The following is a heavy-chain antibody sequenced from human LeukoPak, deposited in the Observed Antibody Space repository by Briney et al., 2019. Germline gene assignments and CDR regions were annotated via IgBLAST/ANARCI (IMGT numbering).Heavy chain of an antibody. CDR3: TRAAGITGTSRDNWFDP. CDR1: GFTFSSYD. J-gene: IGHJ5*02. CDR2: TWHDGNRK. D-gene: IGHD1/OR15-1a*01. V-gene: IGHV3-33*01. Sequence: PGGSLRLSCAASGFTFSSYDMHWVRRAPGKGLEWVASTWHDGNRKYHADSVEGRFTISRDNSKNTVYVQMNSLRADDTAVYYCTRAAGITGTSRDNWFDPWGQGTLVIVSS.